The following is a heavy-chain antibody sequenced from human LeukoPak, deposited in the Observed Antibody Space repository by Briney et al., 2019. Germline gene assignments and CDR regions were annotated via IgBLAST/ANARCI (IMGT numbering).Heavy chain of an antibody. CDR2: IYYSGST. CDR3: ARSPYAYYFDY. V-gene: IGHV4-61*01. J-gene: IGHJ4*02. Sequence: PSETLSLTCTVSGVSISSSNSYWSWIRQPPGKGLEWIGYIYYSGSTKYNPSLKSRVTISVDTSKNQFSLKLSSVTAADTAVYYCARSPYAYYFDYWGQGTLVTVSS. CDR1: GVSISSSNSY. D-gene: IGHD3-16*01.